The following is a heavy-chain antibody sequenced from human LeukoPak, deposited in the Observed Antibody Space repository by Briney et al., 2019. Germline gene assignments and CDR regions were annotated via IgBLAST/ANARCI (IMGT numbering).Heavy chain of an antibody. V-gene: IGHV3-66*01. Sequence: GGSLRLSCAASGFTVSSNYMSWVRQAPGRGLEWVSVIYRGGSTYYADSVKGRFSISRDNSKNTLYLQMNSLRAEDTALYFCARALVAXPWDFDYWGQGTLVTVS. CDR2: IYRGGST. CDR1: GFTVSSNY. D-gene: IGHD5-12*01. J-gene: IGHJ4*02. CDR3: ARALVAXPWDFDY.